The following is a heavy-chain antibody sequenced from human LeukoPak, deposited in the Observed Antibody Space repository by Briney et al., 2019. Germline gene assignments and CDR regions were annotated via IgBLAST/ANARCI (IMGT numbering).Heavy chain of an antibody. CDR2: IYYSGST. J-gene: IGHJ4*02. Sequence: PSETLSLTCTVSTDSMSSYYWSWIRQPPGKGLEWIGYIYYSGSTNYNPSLKSRVTISVDTSKNQFSLKLSSVTAADTAVYYCARSTAMVIPYFDYWGQGTLVTVSS. V-gene: IGHV4-59*01. D-gene: IGHD5-18*01. CDR3: ARSTAMVIPYFDY. CDR1: TDSMSSYY.